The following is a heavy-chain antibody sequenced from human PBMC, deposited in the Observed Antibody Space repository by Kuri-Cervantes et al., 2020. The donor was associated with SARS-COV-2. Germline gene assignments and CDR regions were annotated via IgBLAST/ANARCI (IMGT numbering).Heavy chain of an antibody. V-gene: IGHV3-30*03. CDR2: ISYDGSNK. CDR1: GFTFTSHA. CDR3: ARAYGDYVFGEALYS. D-gene: IGHD4-17*01. Sequence: GGSLRFPWPVSGFTFTSHAMHWVRQAPGKGLEWVALISYDGSNKFYADSVKGRFTISRANSKNTLYLQMNSLRVEDTALYDCARAYGDYVFGEALYSWGQGTLVTVSS. J-gene: IGHJ4*02.